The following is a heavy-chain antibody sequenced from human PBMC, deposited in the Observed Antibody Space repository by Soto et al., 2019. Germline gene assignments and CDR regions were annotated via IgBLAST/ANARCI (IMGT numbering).Heavy chain of an antibody. CDR1: GYTFTAYY. D-gene: IGHD1-26*01. Sequence: QEQLVQSGAEVKKPGASVRVSCKASGYTFTAYYVHWLRQAPGQGLEWMGWVNPHSGAAVIAPMFLGSVTLTTDTSINAAYMELTSLTYDATSLYYCARSPTPWEPYALHLWGHGTLVTVSS. CDR2: VNPHSGAA. J-gene: IGHJ3*01. CDR3: ARSPTPWEPYALHL. V-gene: IGHV1-2*04.